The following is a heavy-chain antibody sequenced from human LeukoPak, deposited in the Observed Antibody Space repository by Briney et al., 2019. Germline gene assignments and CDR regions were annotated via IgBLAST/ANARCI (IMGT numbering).Heavy chain of an antibody. CDR3: ARGGHYDILTGYYYYYGMDV. J-gene: IGHJ6*04. D-gene: IGHD3-9*01. CDR1: GFTFSSYW. CDR2: INSDGSST. V-gene: IGHV3-74*01. Sequence: GALRLSCAASGFTFSSYWMHWVRPAPGKGLVWVSRINSDGSSTSYADSVKGRFTISRDNAKNTLYLQMNSLGAEDTAVYYCARGGHYDILTGYYYYYGMDVWSKGTSVTVS.